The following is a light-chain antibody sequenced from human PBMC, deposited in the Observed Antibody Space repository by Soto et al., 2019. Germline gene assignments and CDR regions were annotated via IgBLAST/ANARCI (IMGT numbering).Light chain of an antibody. J-gene: IGLJ2*01. CDR3: SSYTSSSTLVV. Sequence: QSALTQPASVSGSPGQSITISCTGTSGGVGGYNYVSWYQQHPGKAPKLMIYEVSNRPSGVSNRFSGSKSGNTASLTISGLQAEDEADYYCSSYTSSSTLVVFGGGTKVTVL. V-gene: IGLV2-14*01. CDR1: SGGVGGYNY. CDR2: EVS.